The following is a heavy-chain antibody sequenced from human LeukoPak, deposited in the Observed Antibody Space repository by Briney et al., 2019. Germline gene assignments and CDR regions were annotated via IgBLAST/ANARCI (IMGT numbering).Heavy chain of an antibody. CDR1: GFTFGDYA. D-gene: IGHD2-2*01. J-gene: IGHJ4*02. Sequence: PGGSLRLSCIASGFTFGDYAMTWVRQAPGKGLEWVGFIRSKANGGTTEYAASVKGRFTISRDDSKSIAYLEVNSLQTEDTAVYYCSGGWSVAAAAHYDHWRQGTLVTVTS. V-gene: IGHV3-49*04. CDR3: SGGWSVAAAAHYDH. CDR2: IRSKANGGTT.